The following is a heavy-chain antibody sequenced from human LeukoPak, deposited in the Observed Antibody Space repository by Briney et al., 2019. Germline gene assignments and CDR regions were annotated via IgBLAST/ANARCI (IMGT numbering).Heavy chain of an antibody. CDR1: GFTFSSYA. D-gene: IGHD5-18*01. CDR2: ISYDGSNK. CDR3: ARQWIQLWLIDY. V-gene: IGHV3-30-3*01. Sequence: GGSLRLSCAASGFTFSSYAMHWVRQAPGKGLEWVAVISYDGSNKYYADSVKGRFTISRDNSKNTLYLQMNNLRAEDTAVYYCARQWIQLWLIDYWGQGTLVTVSS. J-gene: IGHJ4*02.